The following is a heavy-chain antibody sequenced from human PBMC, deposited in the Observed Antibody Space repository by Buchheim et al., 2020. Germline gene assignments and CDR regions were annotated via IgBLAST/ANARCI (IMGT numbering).Heavy chain of an antibody. V-gene: IGHV3-33*01. CDR2: IWYDGSNK. CDR1: GFTFSSYG. Sequence: QVQLVESGGGVVQPGRSLRLSCAASGFTFSSYGMHWVRQAPGKGLEWVAVIWYDGSNKYYADSVKGRFTISRDNSKNNLYLQMNSLRAEDTAVYYCARESRSDSSGSFDYWGQGTL. CDR3: ARESRSDSSGSFDY. D-gene: IGHD3-22*01. J-gene: IGHJ4*02.